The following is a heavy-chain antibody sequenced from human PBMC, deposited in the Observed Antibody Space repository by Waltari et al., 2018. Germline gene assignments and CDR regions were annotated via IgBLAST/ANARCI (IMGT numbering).Heavy chain of an antibody. D-gene: IGHD3-22*01. J-gene: IGHJ4*02. CDR1: GYSISSGYY. CDR3: ARGGLYGYYYDSSGYYRGLDY. CDR2: IYHSGST. V-gene: IGHV4-38-2*01. Sequence: QVQLQESGPGLVKPSETLSLTCAVSGYSISSGYYWGWVRQPPGKGLAWIGSIYHSGSTYYNPSLKSRVTISVDTSKNQFSLKLSSVTAADTAVYYCARGGLYGYYYDSSGYYRGLDYWGQGTLVTVSS.